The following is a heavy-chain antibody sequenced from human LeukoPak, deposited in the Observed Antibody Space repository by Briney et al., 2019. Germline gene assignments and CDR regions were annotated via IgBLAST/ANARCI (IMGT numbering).Heavy chain of an antibody. D-gene: IGHD3-3*01. CDR1: GGSFSGYY. V-gene: IGHV4-34*01. Sequence: SETLSLTCAVYGGSFSGYYWSWIRQPPGKGLEWIGEINHSGSTNYNPSLKSRVTISVDTSKNQFSLKLSSVTAADTAVYYCATSRFLEWLLPDYWGQGTLVTVSS. J-gene: IGHJ4*02. CDR3: ATSRFLEWLLPDY. CDR2: INHSGST.